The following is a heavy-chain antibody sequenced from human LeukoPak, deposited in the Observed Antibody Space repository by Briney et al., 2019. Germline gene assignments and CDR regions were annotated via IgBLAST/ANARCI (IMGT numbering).Heavy chain of an antibody. Sequence: SETLSLTCAVSGYSINNAHYWAWIRQPPGKGLEWIGNISQSAIASYNPSLKSRVTISLDTSKNHFSLILRSVTAVDTAVYFCARASVEHSIVAGDYFDSWGQGTLVTVSS. V-gene: IGHV4-38-2*01. CDR1: GYSINNAHY. CDR3: ARASVEHSIVAGDYFDS. D-gene: IGHD2-15*01. J-gene: IGHJ4*02. CDR2: ISQSAIA.